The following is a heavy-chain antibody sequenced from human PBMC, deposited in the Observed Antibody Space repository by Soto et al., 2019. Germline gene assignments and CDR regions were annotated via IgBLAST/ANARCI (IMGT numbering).Heavy chain of an antibody. D-gene: IGHD5-18*01. Sequence: QVQLVQSGAEVKKPGSSVKVSCKASGGTFTSYPISWVRQAPGQGLEWMGRIIPILGIANYAQKFQGRVTITADKSTSTGNMELSSLRSEDTDDYDCERAPQPAMDNWGQGTLVTVFS. J-gene: IGHJ4*02. CDR1: GGTFTSYP. V-gene: IGHV1-69*02. CDR2: IIPILGIA. CDR3: ERAPQPAMDN.